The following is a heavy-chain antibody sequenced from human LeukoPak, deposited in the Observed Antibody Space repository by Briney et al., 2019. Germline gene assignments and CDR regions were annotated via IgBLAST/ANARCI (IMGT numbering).Heavy chain of an antibody. CDR2: IYYSGST. J-gene: IGHJ4*02. V-gene: IGHV4-39*01. CDR1: GGSISSSSYY. CDR3: ASSRIAVAGFDY. Sequence: SETLPLTCTVSGGSISSSSYYWGWIRQPPGKGLEWIGSIYYSGSTYYNPSLKSRVTISVDTSKNQFSLKLSSVTAADTAVYYCASSRIAVAGFDYWGQGTLVTVSS. D-gene: IGHD6-19*01.